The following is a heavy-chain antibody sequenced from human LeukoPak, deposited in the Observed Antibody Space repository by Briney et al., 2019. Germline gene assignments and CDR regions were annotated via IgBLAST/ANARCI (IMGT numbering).Heavy chain of an antibody. J-gene: IGHJ5*02. D-gene: IGHD1-26*01. V-gene: IGHV3-9*01. CDR3: AKGYSGSYRNWFDP. CDR2: ISWNSGSI. Sequence: GRSLRLSCAASGFTFDDYAMHWVRQAPGKGLEWVSGISWNSGSIGYADSVKGRFTISRDNAKNSLYLQMNSLRAEGTALYYCAKGYSGSYRNWFDPWGQGTLVTVSS. CDR1: GFTFDDYA.